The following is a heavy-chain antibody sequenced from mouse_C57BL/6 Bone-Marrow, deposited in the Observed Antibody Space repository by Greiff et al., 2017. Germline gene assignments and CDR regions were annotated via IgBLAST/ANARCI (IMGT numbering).Heavy chain of an antibody. D-gene: IGHD1-1*01. J-gene: IGHJ2*01. CDR2: ISSGGDYI. Sequence: EVNLVESGEGLVKPGGSLKLSCAASGFTFSSYAMSWVRQTPEKRLEWVAYISSGGDYIYYADTVKGRFTISRDNARNTLYLQMSSLKSEDTAMYYCTRDGTVVAFDYWGQGTTLTVSS. V-gene: IGHV5-9-1*02. CDR3: TRDGTVVAFDY. CDR1: GFTFSSYA.